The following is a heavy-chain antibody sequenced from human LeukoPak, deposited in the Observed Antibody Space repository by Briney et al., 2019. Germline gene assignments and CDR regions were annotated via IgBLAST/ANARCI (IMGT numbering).Heavy chain of an antibody. D-gene: IGHD6-19*01. V-gene: IGHV4-59*08. J-gene: IGHJ4*02. CDR2: IYYSGST. Sequence: PSETLSLTCTGSGGYISSYDWSWIGQPPGKGLEWIGYIYYSGSTNYNPSLKSRVTISVDTSKNQFSLKLSSVTAADTAVYYCARQRGESTGWYDSEATEFAYWGQGTLVTVSS. CDR1: GGYISSYD. CDR3: ARQRGESTGWYDSEATEFAY.